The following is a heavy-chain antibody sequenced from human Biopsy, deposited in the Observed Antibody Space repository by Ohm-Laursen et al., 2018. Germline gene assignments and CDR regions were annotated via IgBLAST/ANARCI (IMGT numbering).Heavy chain of an antibody. V-gene: IGHV2-70*04. Sequence: TQTLTLTCSFSGFSLSARGMRVSWIRQAPGKALEWLERVDWDDYKDYSASLQTKLFISKDTSNVQVVLTVNNVDPADTATYYCARTPILIVSAGLVYRHRRHLQGMDVWGQGIAVTVS. CDR3: ARTPILIVSAGLVYRHRRHLQGMDV. D-gene: IGHD6-13*01. J-gene: IGHJ6*02. CDR2: VDWDDYK. CDR1: GFSLSARGMR.